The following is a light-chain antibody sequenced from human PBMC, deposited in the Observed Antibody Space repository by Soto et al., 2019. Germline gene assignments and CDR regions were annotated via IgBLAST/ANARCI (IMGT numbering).Light chain of an antibody. CDR2: GAS. Sequence: EIMMTQSPATRSVLPWEGVTRSCRAGQSVSSNLAWYQQRPGQAPRLLIYGASTRATGIPARFSGSGSGTEFTLTISSLQSEDFAVYYCQQYNNWPPITFGQGTRLEIK. V-gene: IGKV3-15*01. J-gene: IGKJ5*01. CDR3: QQYNNWPPIT. CDR1: QSVSSN.